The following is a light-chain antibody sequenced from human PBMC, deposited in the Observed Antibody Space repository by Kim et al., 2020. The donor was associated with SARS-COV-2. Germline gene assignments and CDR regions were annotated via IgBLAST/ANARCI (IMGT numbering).Light chain of an antibody. V-gene: IGKV1-12*01. Sequence: ESVGDRVTITCRASQDITSGLAWYQQKPGKAPNLLIYAASNLQGGVPSRFSGSGSGTDFTLIISSLQPEDFATYYCQQANSFPITFGQGTRLEIK. CDR2: AAS. J-gene: IGKJ5*01. CDR1: QDITSG. CDR3: QQANSFPIT.